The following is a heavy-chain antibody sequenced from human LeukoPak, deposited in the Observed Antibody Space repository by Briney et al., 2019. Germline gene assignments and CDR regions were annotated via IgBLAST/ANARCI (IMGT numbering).Heavy chain of an antibody. D-gene: IGHD4-11*01. CDR2: IYPADSET. J-gene: IGHJ4*02. CDR1: GYSFNTYW. CDR3: ARRHSDYFDY. V-gene: IGHV5-51*01. Sequence: GESLKISCQGSGYSFNTYWIAWVRQVSGKGLEWMGIIYPADSETTYSPSFQGQVTISADKSISTAYLQWSSLKASDSAIYYCARRHSDYFDYWGQGTLVTVPS.